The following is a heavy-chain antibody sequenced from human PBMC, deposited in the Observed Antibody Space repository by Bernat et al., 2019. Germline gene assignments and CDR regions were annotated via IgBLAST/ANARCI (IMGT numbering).Heavy chain of an antibody. D-gene: IGHD2-15*01. J-gene: IGHJ1*01. CDR3: ARGRYCSGGSCYSTYFQH. Sequence: QVQLVQSGAEVKKPGASVKVSCKASGYTFTGYYMHWVRQAPGQGLEWMERINPNSGGTNYAQKFQGRVTMTRDTSISTAYMELSRLRSDDTAVYYCARGRYCSGGSCYSTYFQHWGQGTLVTVSS. CDR1: GYTFTGYY. CDR2: INPNSGGT. V-gene: IGHV1-2*06.